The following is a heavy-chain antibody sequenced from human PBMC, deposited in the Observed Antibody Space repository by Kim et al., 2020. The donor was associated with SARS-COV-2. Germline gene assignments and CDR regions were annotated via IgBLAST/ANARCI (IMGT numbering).Heavy chain of an antibody. J-gene: IGHJ4*02. CDR1: GFTFSSYG. CDR3: AKNRPPFDYGDYGGLVFDY. Sequence: GGSLRLSCAASGFTFSSYGMHWVRQAPGKGLEWVAVISYDGSNKYYADSVKGRFTISRDNSKNTLYLQMNSLRAEDTAVYYCAKNRPPFDYGDYGGLVFDYWGQGTLVTVSS. CDR2: ISYDGSNK. V-gene: IGHV3-30*18. D-gene: IGHD4-17*01.